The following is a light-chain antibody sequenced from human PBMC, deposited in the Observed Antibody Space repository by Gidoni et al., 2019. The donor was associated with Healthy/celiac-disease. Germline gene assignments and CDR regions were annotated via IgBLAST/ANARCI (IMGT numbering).Light chain of an antibody. CDR1: SSDVGSYNL. J-gene: IGLJ1*01. V-gene: IGLV2-23*01. CDR2: EGS. CDR3: CSYAGSSTYV. Sequence: GQSITISCTGTSSDVGSYNLVSWYQQHPGKAPKLMIYEGSKRPSGVSNRFSGSKSGHSASLTISGLPAEDEADYYCCSYAGSSTYVFGTGTKVTVL.